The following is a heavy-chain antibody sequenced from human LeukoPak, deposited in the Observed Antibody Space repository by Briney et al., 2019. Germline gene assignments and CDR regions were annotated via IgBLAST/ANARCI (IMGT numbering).Heavy chain of an antibody. Sequence: ASVKVSCKASGYTFTSYTMHWVRQAPGQGLEWMGWIDTNAGNPTYAQGFTGRFVFSLDTSVTTAYLQISSLKVEDTAVYYCARYYYDSRGYPQFDYWGQGTLVTVSS. V-gene: IGHV7-4-1*02. J-gene: IGHJ4*02. D-gene: IGHD3-22*01. CDR1: GYTFTSYT. CDR2: IDTNAGNP. CDR3: ARYYYDSRGYPQFDY.